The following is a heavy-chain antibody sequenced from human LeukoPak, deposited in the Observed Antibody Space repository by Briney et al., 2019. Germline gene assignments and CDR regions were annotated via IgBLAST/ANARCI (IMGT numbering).Heavy chain of an antibody. CDR2: INPNSGGT. V-gene: IGHV1-2*02. J-gene: IGHJ3*02. CDR3: ARSDYYDSSRYDAFDI. Sequence: ASVKVSCKASGYTFTGYYMHWVRQAPGQGLEWMGWINPNSGGTNYAQKFQGRVTMTRDTSISTAYMELSRLRSDDTAVYYCARSDYYDSSRYDAFDIWGKGTTVTISS. CDR1: GYTFTGYY. D-gene: IGHD3-22*01.